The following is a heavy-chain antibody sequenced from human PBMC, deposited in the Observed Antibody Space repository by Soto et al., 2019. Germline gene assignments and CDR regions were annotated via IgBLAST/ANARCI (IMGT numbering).Heavy chain of an antibody. Sequence: PSETLSLTCAVYGGSFSGYYWSWIRQPPGKGLEWIGEINHSGSTNYNPSLKSRVTISVDTSKNQFSLKLSSVTAADTAVYYCAREAARPTYYYYYYYMDVWGKGTTVT. CDR2: INHSGST. CDR1: GGSFSGYY. J-gene: IGHJ6*03. CDR3: AREAARPTYYYYYYYMDV. D-gene: IGHD6-6*01. V-gene: IGHV4-34*01.